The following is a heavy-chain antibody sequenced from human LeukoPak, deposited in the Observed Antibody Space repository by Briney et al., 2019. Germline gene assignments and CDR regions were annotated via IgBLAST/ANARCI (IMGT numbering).Heavy chain of an antibody. CDR3: ARLAFYYDSSGSKHYFDY. Sequence: SETLSLTCAVYGGSFSGYYWSWIRQPPGKGLEWIGEINHSGSTNYNPSLKSRVTISVDTSKNQFSLKLSSVTAADTAVYYCARLAFYYDSSGSKHYFDYWGQGTLVPVSS. CDR2: INHSGST. V-gene: IGHV4-34*01. CDR1: GGSFSGYY. J-gene: IGHJ4*02. D-gene: IGHD3-22*01.